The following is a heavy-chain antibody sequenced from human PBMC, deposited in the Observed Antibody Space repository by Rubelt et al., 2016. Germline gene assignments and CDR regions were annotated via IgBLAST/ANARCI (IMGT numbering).Heavy chain of an antibody. CDR3: ARFSGSSLSHNWFDP. Sequence: SCNGSGYSFTTYWIGWVRQMPGKGLEWMGIIYPGDSDTIYSPSFQGHVTISADKSINIAYLQWSSLKASDTAMYYCARFSGSSLSHNWFDPWGQGTLVTVSS. V-gene: IGHV5-51*01. J-gene: IGHJ5*02. CDR1: GYSFTTYW. CDR2: IYPGDSDT. D-gene: IGHD1-26*01.